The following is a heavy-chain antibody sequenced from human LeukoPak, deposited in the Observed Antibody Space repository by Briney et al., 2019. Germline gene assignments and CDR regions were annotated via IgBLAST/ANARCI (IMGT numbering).Heavy chain of an antibody. D-gene: IGHD6-6*01. CDR1: GFTFSSYW. V-gene: IGHV3-7*05. Sequence: PGGSLRLSCAASGFTFSSYWMSWARQAPGKGLQLVASIEQDGSASYYVDSVKGRFTISRDNAKNSVYLQMNSLRAEDTAVYYCARGAYDSSSDHWGQGTLVTVSS. CDR3: ARGAYDSSSDH. J-gene: IGHJ4*02. CDR2: IEQDGSAS.